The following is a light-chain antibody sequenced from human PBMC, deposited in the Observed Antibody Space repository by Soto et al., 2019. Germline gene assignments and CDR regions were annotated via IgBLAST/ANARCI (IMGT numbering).Light chain of an antibody. CDR3: QQANSFPIT. CDR2: DAS. J-gene: IGKJ5*01. Sequence: DIQMTQSPSSVSASVGDRVTITCRASQGIRSWLAWYQQKPGKAPKLLIYDASSLQSGVPSRFSGNGSGTDFPLTISSLQPEDFATYYCQQANSFPITFGQGTRLEIK. CDR1: QGIRSW. V-gene: IGKV1D-12*01.